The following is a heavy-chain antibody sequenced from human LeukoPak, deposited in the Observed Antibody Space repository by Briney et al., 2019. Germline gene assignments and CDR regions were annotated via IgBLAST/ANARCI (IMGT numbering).Heavy chain of an antibody. CDR1: GYTFTSYY. D-gene: IGHD2-2*01. Sequence: ASVKVSCKASGYTFTSYYMHWVRQAPGQGLEWMGIINPSGGSTSYAQKFQGRVNMTRDMSTSTVYMELSSLRSEDTAVYYCARSFRFFPETSTSLGYMDVWGKGTTVTVSS. J-gene: IGHJ6*03. CDR3: ARSFRFFPETSTSLGYMDV. CDR2: INPSGGST. V-gene: IGHV1-46*01.